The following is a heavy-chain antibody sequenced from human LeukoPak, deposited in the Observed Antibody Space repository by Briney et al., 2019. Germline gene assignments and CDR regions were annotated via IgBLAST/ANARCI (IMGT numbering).Heavy chain of an antibody. V-gene: IGHV3-30*02. CDR1: GFTFSSYG. J-gene: IGHJ4*02. D-gene: IGHD6-13*01. Sequence: PGGSLRLSCAASGFTFSSYGMHWVRQAPGKGLEWVAFIRYDGSSKYYADSVKGRFTISRDNSKNTLYLQMNSLRAEDTAVYYCARIDSSSWYGDLAYWGQGTLVTVSS. CDR2: IRYDGSSK. CDR3: ARIDSSSWYGDLAY.